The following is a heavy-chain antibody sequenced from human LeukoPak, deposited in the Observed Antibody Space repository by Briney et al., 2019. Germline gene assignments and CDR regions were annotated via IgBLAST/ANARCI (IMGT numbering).Heavy chain of an antibody. Sequence: SETLSLTRTVSGGSINSGGYYWNWIRQPPGKGLEWIGYIYYSGSTHFNPSLKSRVTISVDTSKNQFSLKLSSVTAADTAVYYCARMESSGYSLPDYWGQGTQVTVSS. CDR1: GGSINSGGYY. CDR3: ARMESSGYSLPDY. J-gene: IGHJ4*02. D-gene: IGHD3-22*01. V-gene: IGHV4-31*03. CDR2: IYYSGST.